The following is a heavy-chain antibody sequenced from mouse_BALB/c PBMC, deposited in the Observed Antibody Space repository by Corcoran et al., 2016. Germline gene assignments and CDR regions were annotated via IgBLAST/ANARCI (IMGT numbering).Heavy chain of an antibody. CDR2: IYPYSGGT. CDR1: GYSFTDYD. J-gene: IGHJ1*01. V-gene: IGHV1-75*01. Sequence: QVQLQQSGPELVKPGASVKISCKASGYSFTDYDMNWVKQRPGQKLEWIGWIYPYSGGTYYNQKFKGKATLTVDKSSSTAYMELRSLTSEDSAVYFCARGSYFDFWGAGTTVTVSS. CDR3: ARGSYFDF.